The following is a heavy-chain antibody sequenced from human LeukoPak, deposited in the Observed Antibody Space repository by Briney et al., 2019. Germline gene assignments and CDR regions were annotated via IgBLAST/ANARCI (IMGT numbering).Heavy chain of an antibody. Sequence: GESLRLSCAASGFTFSGSAMHWVRQASGKGLEWVGRIRSKANSYATAYAASVKGRFTISRDDSKNTAYLQMNSLKTEDTAVYYCTRLKVTSTWYYYYGMDVWGQGTTVTVSS. CDR1: GFTFSGSA. D-gene: IGHD4-11*01. J-gene: IGHJ6*02. CDR3: TRLKVTSTWYYYYGMDV. V-gene: IGHV3-73*01. CDR2: IRSKANSYAT.